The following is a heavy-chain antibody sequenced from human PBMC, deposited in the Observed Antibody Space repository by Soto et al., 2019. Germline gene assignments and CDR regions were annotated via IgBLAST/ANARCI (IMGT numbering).Heavy chain of an antibody. CDR1: GGSISSSNW. CDR2: IYHSGST. V-gene: IGHV4-4*02. J-gene: IGHJ4*02. CDR3: ARDIGGGVGATDY. Sequence: SETLSLTCAVSGGSISSSNWWSWVRQPPGKGLEWIGEIYHSGSTNYNPSLKSRVTISVDKSKNQFSLKLSSVTAADTAVYYCARDIGGGVGATDYWGQGTLVTVSS. D-gene: IGHD1-26*01.